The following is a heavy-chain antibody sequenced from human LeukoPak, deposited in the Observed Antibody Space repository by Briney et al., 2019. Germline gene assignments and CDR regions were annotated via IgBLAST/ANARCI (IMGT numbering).Heavy chain of an antibody. CDR1: WFIVSSNY. J-gene: IGHJ4*02. CDR3: ASPRASDY. Sequence: GGSLRLSCAASWFIVSSNYMSWVRQAPGKGLEWVSVMYSGGSTYYADSVKGRFTISRDNSKNTLYLQMNSLRAEDTAVYYCASPRASDYWGQGTLVTVSS. V-gene: IGHV3-53*01. CDR2: MYSGGST.